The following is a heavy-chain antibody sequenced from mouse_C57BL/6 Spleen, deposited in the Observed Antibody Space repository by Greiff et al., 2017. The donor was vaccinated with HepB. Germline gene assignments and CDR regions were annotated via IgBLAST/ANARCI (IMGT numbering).Heavy chain of an antibody. Sequence: VQLQQSGAELVKPGASVKLSCTASGFNIKDYYMHWVKQRTEQGLEWIGRIDPEDGETKYAPKFQGQATITADTSSNTAYLQHSSLTSEDTAVYYCARGDYDEENWFAYWGQGTLVTVSA. CDR1: GFNIKDYY. J-gene: IGHJ3*01. D-gene: IGHD2-4*01. CDR3: ARGDYDEENWFAY. V-gene: IGHV14-2*01. CDR2: IDPEDGET.